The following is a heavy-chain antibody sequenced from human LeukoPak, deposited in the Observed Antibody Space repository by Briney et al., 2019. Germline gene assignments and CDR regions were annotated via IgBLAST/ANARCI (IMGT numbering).Heavy chain of an antibody. Sequence: GGSLRLSCAASGFTFSDYSMNWVRQAPGKGLEWISYIGIDSGNTNYADSVKGRITISGDKAKNSLYLQMNSLRVEDTAVYYCARDYKYAFDNWGQGTLVTVSS. J-gene: IGHJ4*02. CDR2: IGIDSGNT. CDR3: ARDYKYAFDN. D-gene: IGHD5-24*01. CDR1: GFTFSDYS. V-gene: IGHV3-48*01.